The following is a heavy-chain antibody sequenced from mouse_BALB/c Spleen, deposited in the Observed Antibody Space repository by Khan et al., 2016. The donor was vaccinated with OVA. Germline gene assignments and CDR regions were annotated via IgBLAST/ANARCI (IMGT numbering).Heavy chain of an antibody. D-gene: IGHD2-1*01. J-gene: IGHJ1*01. CDR1: GFTLSSFG. CDR3: ARSGGNLHWYFDV. CDR2: ISSGSSTI. Sequence: EVELVESGGGLVQPGGSRKLSCVASGFTLSSFGMHWVRQAPMKGLEWVAYISSGSSTIYYVDTVKGRFTISRDNPTNTLFLQMTSLRSEDTAMYYCARSGGNLHWYFDVWGAGTSVTVSS. V-gene: IGHV5-17*02.